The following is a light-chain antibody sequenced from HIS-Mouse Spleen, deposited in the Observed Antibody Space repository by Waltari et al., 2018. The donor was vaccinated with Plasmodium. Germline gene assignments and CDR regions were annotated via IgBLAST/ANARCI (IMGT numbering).Light chain of an antibody. J-gene: IGKJ2*01. CDR2: AAS. CDR3: QKYNSAPHT. Sequence: IQMSQSPSSLSASVGDRVTIPCRASQGISNYLTWYQQKPGKVPKLLIYAASTLQSGVPSRFSCSGSGTDFTLTISSLQPEDVATYYCQKYNSAPHTFGQGTKLEIK. CDR1: QGISNY. V-gene: IGKV1-27*01.